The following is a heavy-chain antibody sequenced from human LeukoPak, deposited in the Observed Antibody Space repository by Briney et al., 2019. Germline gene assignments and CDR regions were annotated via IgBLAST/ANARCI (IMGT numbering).Heavy chain of an antibody. D-gene: IGHD1-26*01. CDR1: GYTFTGYY. CDR3: ATASGSYYMAFDI. CDR2: FDPEDGET. Sequence: GASVKVSCKASGYTFTGYYMHWVRQAPGKGLEWMGGFDPEDGETIYAQKFQGRVTMTEDTSTDTAYMELSSLRSEDTAVYYCATASGSYYMAFDIWGQGTMVTVSS. V-gene: IGHV1-24*01. J-gene: IGHJ3*02.